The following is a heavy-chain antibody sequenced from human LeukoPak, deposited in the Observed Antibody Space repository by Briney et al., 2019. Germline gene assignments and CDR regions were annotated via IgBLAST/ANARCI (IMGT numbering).Heavy chain of an antibody. CDR2: IYYSGST. Sequence: PSETLSLTCTVSGGSISSYYWSWIRQPPGKGLEWIGYIYYSGSTNYNPSLKSRVTISVDTSKNQFSLKLSSVTAADTAVYYCARGVGATPLNDYWGQGTLVTVSS. V-gene: IGHV4-59*01. D-gene: IGHD1-26*01. CDR3: ARGVGATPLNDY. CDR1: GGSISSYY. J-gene: IGHJ4*02.